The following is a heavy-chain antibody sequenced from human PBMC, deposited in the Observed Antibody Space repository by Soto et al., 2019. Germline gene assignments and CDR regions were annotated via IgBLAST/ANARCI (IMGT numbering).Heavy chain of an antibody. CDR2: VKSKTEGGTV. V-gene: IGHV3-15*01. CDR1: GFTFNNAW. D-gene: IGHD3-22*01. CDR3: AVMSGPSSVWFDH. Sequence: VQLVESGGGLVKPGGSLRLSCAASGFTFNNAWMSWVRQAPGKGLEWVGRVKSKTEGGTVDYAAPVKGRFSSSRDDSTNTLYVQTNSLKTDDTAVYYCAVMSGPSSVWFDHWGQGTLVTVSS. J-gene: IGHJ5*02.